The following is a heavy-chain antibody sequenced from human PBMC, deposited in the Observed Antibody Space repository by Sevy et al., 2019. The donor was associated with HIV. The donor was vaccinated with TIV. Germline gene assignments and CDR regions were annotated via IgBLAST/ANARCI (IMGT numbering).Heavy chain of an antibody. Sequence: GGSLRLSCAASEIAFSNYAMSWVRQAPGKGLEWVSAISASGRYTYYADSVEGRFTISRDNSRNTVYVQRTSLRAEDTAVYYCAKGYCSGGSCPRDYYYYGMDVWGQGTTVTVSS. CDR3: AKGYCSGGSCPRDYYYYGMDV. V-gene: IGHV3-23*01. D-gene: IGHD2-15*01. CDR2: ISASGRYT. CDR1: EIAFSNYA. J-gene: IGHJ6*02.